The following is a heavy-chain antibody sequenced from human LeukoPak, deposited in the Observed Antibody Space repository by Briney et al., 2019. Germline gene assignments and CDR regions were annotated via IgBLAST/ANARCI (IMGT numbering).Heavy chain of an antibody. CDR3: AKDLGVQWRLPYYSDY. V-gene: IGHV3-30*18. CDR2: ISYDGSNK. CDR1: GFTFSIYG. J-gene: IGHJ4*02. D-gene: IGHD3-3*01. Sequence: PGGSLRLSCAASGFTFSIYGMYWVRQAPGKGLEWVAVISYDGSNKYYADSVKGRFTISRDNSKHTLYLQMNSLRGENTAVYYCAKDLGVQWRLPYYSDYWGQGTLVTVSS.